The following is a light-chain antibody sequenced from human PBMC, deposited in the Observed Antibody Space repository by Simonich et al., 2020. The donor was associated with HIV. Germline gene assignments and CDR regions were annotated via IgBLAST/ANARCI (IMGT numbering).Light chain of an antibody. Sequence: EIVLTQSPGTLSSSPGERATLSCRASQSVSSYLAWYQQKPGQAPRLLIYDASNRATGIPARFSGSGSGTDFTLTISSLEPEDFAVYYCQQRSNWPPVFTFGPGTKVDIK. CDR1: QSVSSY. V-gene: IGKV3-11*01. CDR2: DAS. CDR3: QQRSNWPPVFT. J-gene: IGKJ3*01.